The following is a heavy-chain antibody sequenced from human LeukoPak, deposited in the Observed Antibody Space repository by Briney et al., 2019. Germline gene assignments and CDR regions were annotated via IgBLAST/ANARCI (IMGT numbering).Heavy chain of an antibody. D-gene: IGHD6-19*01. CDR2: INPNSGGT. V-gene: IGHV1-2*04. J-gene: IGHJ4*02. CDR1: GYTFTGYY. Sequence: ASVKVSCKASGYTFTGYYMHWVRQAPGQGLEWMGWINPNSGGTNYAQKFQGWVTMTRDTSISTAYMELSRLRSDDTAVYYCARASGSGWYTYFDYWGQGTLVTVSS. CDR3: ARASGSGWYTYFDY.